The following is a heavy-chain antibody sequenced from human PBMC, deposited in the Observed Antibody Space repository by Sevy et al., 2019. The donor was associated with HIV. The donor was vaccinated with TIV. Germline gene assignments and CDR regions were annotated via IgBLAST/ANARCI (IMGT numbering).Heavy chain of an antibody. V-gene: IGHV4-38-2*01. CDR3: ASDIISNWLLFDY. CDR1: GYSISSRYY. CDR2: MYYSGST. Sequence: SETLSLTCAVSGYSISSRYYWGWVRQPPGKGLEWIASMYYSGSTYYNPSLRSRVTISLDTSENQFSLNLTSVTAADTAVYYCASDIISNWLLFDYWGQGILVTVSS. J-gene: IGHJ4*02. D-gene: IGHD6-13*01.